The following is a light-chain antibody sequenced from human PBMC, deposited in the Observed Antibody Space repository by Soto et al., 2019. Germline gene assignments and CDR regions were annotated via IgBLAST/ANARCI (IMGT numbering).Light chain of an antibody. J-gene: IGKJ4*01. CDR1: ESISTW. V-gene: IGKV1-5*03. CDR3: QQYNAYPLT. CDR2: KAC. Sequence: DTQMTQSPSTLSASVGDRVTISCRASESISTWLAWYQQKPGKAPNLLIQKACSLESGAPSRFSGTESGTEFTLAISSLQPDDCAHSYYQQYNAYPLTFGGGTKVEIK.